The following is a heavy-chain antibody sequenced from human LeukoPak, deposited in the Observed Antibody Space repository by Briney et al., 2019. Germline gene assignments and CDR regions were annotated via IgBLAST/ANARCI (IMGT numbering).Heavy chain of an antibody. Sequence: GGSLRLSCAASGFTFSSYAMSWVRQAPGKGLEWVSAISGSGGSTYYADSVKGRFTVSRDNSKNTLYLQMNSLRAEDTAVYYCAKAPQSTAARFDWFDPGGQGTLVTVSS. V-gene: IGHV3-23*01. J-gene: IGHJ5*02. D-gene: IGHD6-6*01. CDR1: GFTFSSYA. CDR2: ISGSGGST. CDR3: AKAPQSTAARFDWFDP.